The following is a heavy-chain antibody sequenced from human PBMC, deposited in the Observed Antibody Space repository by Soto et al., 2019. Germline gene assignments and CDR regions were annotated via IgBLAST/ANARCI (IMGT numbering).Heavy chain of an antibody. J-gene: IGHJ5*02. CDR1: GFTFSSYA. Sequence: GGSLRLSCAASGFTFSSYAMSWVRQAPGKGLEWVSAISGSGGSTYYADSVKGRFTISRDNSKNTLYLQMNSLRAEDPAVYYWAKGSSSSSSLHWFAPWGQGPLVTVSS. D-gene: IGHD6-6*01. CDR3: AKGSSSSSSLHWFAP. CDR2: ISGSGGST. V-gene: IGHV3-23*01.